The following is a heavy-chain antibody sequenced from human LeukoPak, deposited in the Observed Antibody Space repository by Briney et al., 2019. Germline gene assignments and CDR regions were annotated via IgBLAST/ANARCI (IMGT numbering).Heavy chain of an antibody. Sequence: GGSLRLSCAASGFTFSSYSMNWVRQAPGKGLEGVSYISSSSSTIYYTDSVKGRFTISRDNAKNSLYLQMNSLRDEDTAVYYCARPTYGDYGMDVWGQGTTVTVSS. CDR2: ISSSSSTI. CDR1: GFTFSSYS. V-gene: IGHV3-48*02. CDR3: ARPTYGDYGMDV. J-gene: IGHJ6*02. D-gene: IGHD4-17*01.